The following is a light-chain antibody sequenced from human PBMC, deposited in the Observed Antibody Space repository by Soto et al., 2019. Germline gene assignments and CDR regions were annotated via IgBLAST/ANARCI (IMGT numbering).Light chain of an antibody. CDR2: EVS. J-gene: IGLJ1*01. CDR1: SSDVGSYKL. Sequence: QSVLTQPASVSGSPGQSITISCTGTSSDVGSYKLVSWYQQHPGKAPKLMIYEVSKRPSGVSNRFSGSKSGNTASLTISGFQSEDEADYYCCSYAGSSTYVFGTGTKVTVL. V-gene: IGLV2-23*02. CDR3: CSYAGSSTYV.